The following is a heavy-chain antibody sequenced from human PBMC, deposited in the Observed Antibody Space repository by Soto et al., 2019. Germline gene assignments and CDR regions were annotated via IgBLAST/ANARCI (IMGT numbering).Heavy chain of an antibody. V-gene: IGHV4-4*02. Sequence: QVQLQESGPGLVKPSGTLSLTCAVSGGSISSSNWWSWVRQPPGKGLEGIGEIYHSGSTNYNPSLKTRVTISVDKSNNQFPLKLSSVTAADTAVYYCARQRYYGSGRSYGMDVWGQGTTVTVSS. CDR1: GGSISSSNW. D-gene: IGHD3-10*01. CDR3: ARQRYYGSGRSYGMDV. CDR2: IYHSGST. J-gene: IGHJ6*02.